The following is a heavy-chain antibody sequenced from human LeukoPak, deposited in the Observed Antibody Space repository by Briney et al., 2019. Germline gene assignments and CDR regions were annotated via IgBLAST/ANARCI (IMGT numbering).Heavy chain of an antibody. V-gene: IGHV2-70*11. CDR1: GFSLSTSGMC. J-gene: IGHJ4*02. D-gene: IGHD4-17*01. Sequence: SSPALVKPTQTLTLTCTFSGFSLSTSGMCVSWIRQPPGKALEWRARIDWDDDKYYSTSLKTRLTISKDTSKNQVVLTMTNMDPVDTATYYCARYGDYVGSFDYWGQGTLVTVSS. CDR2: IDWDDDK. CDR3: ARYGDYVGSFDY.